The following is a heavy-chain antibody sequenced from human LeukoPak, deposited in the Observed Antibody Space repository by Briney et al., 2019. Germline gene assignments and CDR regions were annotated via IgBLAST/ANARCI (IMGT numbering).Heavy chain of an antibody. CDR1: GFTFSSYA. Sequence: GGSLRLSCAASGFTFSSYAMSWVRQAPGKGLEWISSISGSGGSTYYADSVKGRFTISRDNSKNTLYLQMNSLRAEDTAVYYCAKYPRLVRPDWLDPWGQGTLVTVSS. V-gene: IGHV3-23*01. CDR2: ISGSGGST. J-gene: IGHJ5*02. CDR3: AKYPRLVRPDWLDP. D-gene: IGHD5-12*01.